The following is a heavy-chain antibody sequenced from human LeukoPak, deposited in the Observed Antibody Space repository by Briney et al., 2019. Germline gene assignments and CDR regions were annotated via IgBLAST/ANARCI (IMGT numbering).Heavy chain of an antibody. CDR1: GGSISSHS. CDR3: ARTLASGHYYYYYYMDV. Sequence: PSETLSLTCTASGGSISSHSWSWIRQPPGKGLEWIGYIHYSGSTNYNPSLKSRVTISVDTSKNQFSLKLSSVTAADTAVYYCARTLASGHYYYYYYMDVWGKGTTVTVSS. D-gene: IGHD2-15*01. J-gene: IGHJ6*03. V-gene: IGHV4-59*11. CDR2: IHYSGST.